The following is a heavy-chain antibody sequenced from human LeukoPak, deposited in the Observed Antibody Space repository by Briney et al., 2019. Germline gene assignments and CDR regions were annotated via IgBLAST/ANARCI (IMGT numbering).Heavy chain of an antibody. V-gene: IGHV5-10-1*01. CDR3: ATISGENFQS. CDR1: GYPFTNYW. CDR2: IDPSDSYT. D-gene: IGHD2/OR15-2a*01. Sequence: GESLQISCKGSGYPFTNYWISWVRQMPGKGLEWMGRIDPSDSYTNYSPSFQGHVTISADKSISTAYLQLSSLKASDTAMYYCATISGENFQSWGQGTLVTVSS. J-gene: IGHJ1*01.